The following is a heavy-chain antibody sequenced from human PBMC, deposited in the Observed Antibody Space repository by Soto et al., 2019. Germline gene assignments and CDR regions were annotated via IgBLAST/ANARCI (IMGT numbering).Heavy chain of an antibody. Sequence: QVQLQESGPGLVKPSETLSLTCTVSGGSISSYYWSWIRQPPGKGLEWIGYIYYSGSTNYNPSLTSRVTISVGTSKSRFSRELSSVTAADTAVYYCGRGGSGWGIFDYWGQGTLVTVSS. V-gene: IGHV4-59*01. D-gene: IGHD3-16*01. CDR3: GRGGSGWGIFDY. CDR1: GGSISSYY. CDR2: IYYSGST. J-gene: IGHJ4*02.